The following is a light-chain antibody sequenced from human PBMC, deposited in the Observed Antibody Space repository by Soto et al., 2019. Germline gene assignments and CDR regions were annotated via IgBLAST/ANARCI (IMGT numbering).Light chain of an antibody. Sequence: QAVVTQPPSASGTPGQRVSISCSGGRSNIGSNLVSWYQQLPGTAPKLLLYFNDQRPSGVPDRFSGSKSGTSASLAVSELQSEDEADYFCASWDDSLKGVLFGGGTQLTVL. CDR2: FND. CDR3: ASWDDSLKGVL. V-gene: IGLV1-44*01. J-gene: IGLJ7*01. CDR1: RSNIGSNL.